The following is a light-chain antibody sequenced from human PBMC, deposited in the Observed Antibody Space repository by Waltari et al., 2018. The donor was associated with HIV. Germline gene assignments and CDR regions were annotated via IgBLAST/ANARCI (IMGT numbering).Light chain of an antibody. CDR1: SLPKRY. J-gene: IGLJ3*02. CDR3: QSTDFDGTWV. V-gene: IGLV3-25*03. Sequence: SYDLTQTPSVSVSPGQTARINCSRGSLPKRYSSWYRQKAGQAPVLLIYKDIERPSGIPERISGSESGTGVTLTISGVQAGDEGDYFCQSTDFDGTWVVGGGTKLTVL. CDR2: KDI.